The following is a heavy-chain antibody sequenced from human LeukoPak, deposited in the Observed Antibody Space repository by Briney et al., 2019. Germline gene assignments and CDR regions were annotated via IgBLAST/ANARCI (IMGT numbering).Heavy chain of an antibody. CDR2: ISHSGST. Sequence: SETLSPSCAVHGRSFSGYYWSWIRQPPGKGLEWIGEISHSGSTNYNPSLKSRVTISVDTSKNQFSLKLSSVTAADTAVYYCARDDVDSSYWGQGTLVTVSS. V-gene: IGHV4-34*01. CDR3: ARDDVDSSY. J-gene: IGHJ4*02. D-gene: IGHD5-12*01. CDR1: GRSFSGYY.